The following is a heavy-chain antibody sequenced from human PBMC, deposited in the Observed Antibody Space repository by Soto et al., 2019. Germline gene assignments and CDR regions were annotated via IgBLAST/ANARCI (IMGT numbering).Heavy chain of an antibody. J-gene: IGHJ5*02. Sequence: PSETLSLTCTVSGGSISSGDYYWSWIRQPPGKGLEWIGYIYYSGSTYYNPSLKSRVTISVDTSKNQFSLKLSSVTAADTAVYYRAGGIAEAAPNGFAPWGKGPLVTVPS. CDR1: GGSISSGDYY. CDR2: IYYSGST. D-gene: IGHD1-26*01. V-gene: IGHV4-30-4*01. CDR3: AGGIAEAAPNGFAP.